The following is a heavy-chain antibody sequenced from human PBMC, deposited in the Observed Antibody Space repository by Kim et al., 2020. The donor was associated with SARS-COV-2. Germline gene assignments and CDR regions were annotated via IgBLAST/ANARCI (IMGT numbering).Heavy chain of an antibody. V-gene: IGHV3-73*01. D-gene: IGHD5-12*01. CDR3: LIGGYNHYYYYYGMDV. J-gene: IGHJ6*02. CDR1: GFTFSGSA. CDR2: IRSKANSYAT. Sequence: GGSLRLSCAASGFTFSGSAMHWVRQASGKGLEWVGRIRSKANSYATAYAASVKGRFTISRDDSKNTAYLQMNSLKTEDTAVYYCLIGGYNHYYYYYGMDVWGQGTTVTVSS.